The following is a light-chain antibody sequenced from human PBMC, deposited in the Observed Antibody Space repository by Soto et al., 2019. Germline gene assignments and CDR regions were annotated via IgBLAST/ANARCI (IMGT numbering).Light chain of an antibody. CDR3: KEYSTYPFT. CDR2: AAY. CDR1: QGITNY. J-gene: IGKJ4*01. V-gene: IGKV1-27*01. Sequence: DIQMTQSPSSLSASVGDRVTITYRASQGITNYLAWYQQKPGKVPKLLIYAAYTLQSGVQSRFSGSGSGTDFTLTISSLQPDDFATYYCKEYSTYPFTFGGGTKVDIK.